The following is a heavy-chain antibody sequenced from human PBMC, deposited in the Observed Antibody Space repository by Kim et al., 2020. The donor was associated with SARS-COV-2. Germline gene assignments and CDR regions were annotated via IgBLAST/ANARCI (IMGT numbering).Heavy chain of an antibody. CDR2: ISGSGGST. J-gene: IGHJ6*03. Sequence: GGSLRLSCAASGFTFSSYAMSWVRQAPGKGLEWVSAISGSGGSTYYADSVKGRFTISRDNSKNTLYLQMNSLRAEDTAVYYCAKDLSNLRFLEWLGAGSPEDYYYYYMDVWGKGTTVTVSS. CDR1: GFTFSSYA. V-gene: IGHV3-23*01. CDR3: AKDLSNLRFLEWLGAGSPEDYYYYYMDV. D-gene: IGHD3-3*01.